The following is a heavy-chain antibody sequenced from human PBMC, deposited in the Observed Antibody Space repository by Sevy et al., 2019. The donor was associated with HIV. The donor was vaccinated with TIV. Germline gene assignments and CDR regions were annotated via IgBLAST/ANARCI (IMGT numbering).Heavy chain of an antibody. Sequence: ASVKVSCNVSGYRLSELSTYWVRQTPAKGLEGMGGFDPEYDDPIYAQNFQGRVTMTEDTSTDTAYMELSSLTSEVTAVYYCATLIVGTSYLRLWGPGTLVTVSS. CDR1: GYRLSELS. CDR3: ATLIVGTSYLRL. D-gene: IGHD1-26*01. J-gene: IGHJ4*02. V-gene: IGHV1-24*01. CDR2: FDPEYDDP.